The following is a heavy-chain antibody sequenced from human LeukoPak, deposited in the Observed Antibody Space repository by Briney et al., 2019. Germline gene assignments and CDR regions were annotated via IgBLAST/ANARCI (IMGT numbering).Heavy chain of an antibody. Sequence: GGSLRLSCAASGFTFSSYWMTWVRQTPGKGLEWVGFIASETYGGTAEYAASVKGRFIISRDDSKSIAYLQMNSLKTEDTAVYYCTRDQTPYYWGQGTLVTVSS. CDR3: TRDQTPYY. J-gene: IGHJ4*02. CDR1: GFTFSSYW. CDR2: IASETYGGTA. V-gene: IGHV3-49*04.